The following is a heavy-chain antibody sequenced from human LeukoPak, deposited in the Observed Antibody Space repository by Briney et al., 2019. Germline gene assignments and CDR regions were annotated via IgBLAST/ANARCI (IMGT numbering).Heavy chain of an antibody. J-gene: IGHJ4*02. D-gene: IGHD3-10*01. CDR1: GFTFSTYA. V-gene: IGHV3-23*01. Sequence: GGSLRLSCVVSGFTFSTYAMSWVRQAPGKGLEWVAFISGSGRNTYYADSVKGRFTISRDNFRNTLSLQMNSLRPDDTAIYYCAKDEGVVLSTSFDFGHWGQGTLVAVSS. CDR2: ISGSGRNT. CDR3: AKDEGVVLSTSFDFGH.